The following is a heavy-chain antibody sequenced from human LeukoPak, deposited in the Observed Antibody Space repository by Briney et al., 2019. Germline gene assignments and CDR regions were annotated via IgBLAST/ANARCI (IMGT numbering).Heavy chain of an antibody. D-gene: IGHD2-21*02. CDR3: ARGESSDCTCIDY. J-gene: IGHJ4*02. Sequence: GGSLRLSCAASGFTVSSRYMSWVRQAPGKGLEWVSVIHGDGSTYYADSVKGRFTISRDNSKNTLYLQMNSLRAEDTAVYYCARGESSDCTCIDYWGQGTLVTVSS. CDR1: GFTVSSRY. V-gene: IGHV3-53*01. CDR2: IHGDGST.